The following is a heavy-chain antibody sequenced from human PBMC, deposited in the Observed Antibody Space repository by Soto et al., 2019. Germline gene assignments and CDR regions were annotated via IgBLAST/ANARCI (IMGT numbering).Heavy chain of an antibody. D-gene: IGHD3-22*01. J-gene: IGHJ4*02. Sequence: EVQLVESGGGLVQPGGSLRLSCAASGFTVSSNYMSWVRQAPGKGLEWISVIYSGGSTYYGDSVKGGFSISRDNSKNTLYLQMNSLRAEDTAVYYCAMTKYDSSGYYFGYWGQGTLVTVSS. V-gene: IGHV3-66*01. CDR2: IYSGGST. CDR3: AMTKYDSSGYYFGY. CDR1: GFTVSSNY.